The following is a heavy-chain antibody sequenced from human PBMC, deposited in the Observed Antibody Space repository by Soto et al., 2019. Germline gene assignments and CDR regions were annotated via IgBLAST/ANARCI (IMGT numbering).Heavy chain of an antibody. Sequence: PGGSLRLSCAASGFTFSSYAMSWVRQAPGKGLEWVSAISGSGGSTYYADSVKGRFTISRDNSNNTLYVRMNSLRAEDTAVYYCAKDLHSGPRWGWGGTFDQWGQGTKVTVSS. J-gene: IGHJ4*03. CDR1: GFTFSSYA. D-gene: IGHD5-12*01. V-gene: IGHV3-23*01. CDR3: AKDLHSGPRWGWGGTFDQ. CDR2: ISGSGGST.